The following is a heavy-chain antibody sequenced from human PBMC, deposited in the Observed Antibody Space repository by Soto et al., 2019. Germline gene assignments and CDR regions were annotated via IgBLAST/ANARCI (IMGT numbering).Heavy chain of an antibody. CDR3: ARGASGGSGWNYYYYYGMDV. V-gene: IGHV3-11*05. J-gene: IGHJ6*02. CDR2: ISSSSSYT. Sequence: QVQLVESGGGLVKPGGSLRLSCAASGFTLSDHYMSWIRQAPGKGLEWVSYISSSSSYTDYADSVKGRFTISRDNAKKSLFLEMNSLGAGDTGVDYCARGASGGSGWNYYYYYGMDVWGQGTTVTVSS. D-gene: IGHD6-19*01. CDR1: GFTLSDHY.